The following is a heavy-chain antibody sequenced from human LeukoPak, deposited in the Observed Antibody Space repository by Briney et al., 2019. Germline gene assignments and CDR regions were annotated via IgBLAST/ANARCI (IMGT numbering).Heavy chain of an antibody. V-gene: IGHV3-9*01. Sequence: GRSLRLFCTGSGFTFDEYAMHWVRQAPGKGLEWVSGISWNSGSIAYADPVKGRFTISRDNAKNVLFLQMSSLRAADTALYYCAKGHCSSRNCFPNYYYYMDVWGKGTTVTVSS. D-gene: IGHD2-15*01. CDR3: AKGHCSSRNCFPNYYYYMDV. J-gene: IGHJ6*03. CDR1: GFTFDEYA. CDR2: ISWNSGSI.